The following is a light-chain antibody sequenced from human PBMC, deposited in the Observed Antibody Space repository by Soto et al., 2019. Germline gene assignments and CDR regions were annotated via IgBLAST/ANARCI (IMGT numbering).Light chain of an antibody. Sequence: DIQMTQSPSSLSASVGDRVTITCRASQSITTYLNWYQQTSGEAPKLLIYAAARLQTGVPSRFSGSGSGTDFTLTIISLQPEDFATYYCQQAYGAPPTFGQGTKVEIK. CDR2: AAA. V-gene: IGKV1-39*01. CDR3: QQAYGAPPT. CDR1: QSITTY. J-gene: IGKJ1*01.